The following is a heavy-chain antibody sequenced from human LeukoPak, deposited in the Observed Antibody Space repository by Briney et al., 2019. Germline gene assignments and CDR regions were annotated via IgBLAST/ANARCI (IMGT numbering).Heavy chain of an antibody. V-gene: IGHV5-51*01. J-gene: IGHJ4*02. CDR1: GYAFTNYW. CDR2: TYPGDSDT. CDR3: ARRAEAMVHFDY. D-gene: IGHD5-18*01. Sequence: GESLKISCKGSGYAFTNYWIGWVRQMPGKGLEWMGITYPGDSDTRYSPSFQGQVTISVDKSISTAHLQWSSLKASDTAMYYCARRAEAMVHFDYWGQGTLVTVSS.